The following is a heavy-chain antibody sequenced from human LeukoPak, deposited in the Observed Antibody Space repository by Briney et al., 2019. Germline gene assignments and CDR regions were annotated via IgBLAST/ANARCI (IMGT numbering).Heavy chain of an antibody. J-gene: IGHJ4*02. D-gene: IGHD4-23*01. CDR1: GFSFSNYW. CDR2: INGDGSST. Sequence: GGSLRLSCAASGFSFSNYWMHWVRQAPGEGLVCVSRINGDGSSTAYADSVKGRFTISRDNAKNTLYLQMNSLRADDTAVCYCAREMYRDYGGHDYWGQGTLVTVSS. V-gene: IGHV3-74*01. CDR3: AREMYRDYGGHDY.